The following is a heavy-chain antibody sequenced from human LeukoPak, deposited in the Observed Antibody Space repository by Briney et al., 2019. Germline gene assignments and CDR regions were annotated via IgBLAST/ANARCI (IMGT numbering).Heavy chain of an antibody. CDR1: GFTFSSYG. CDR3: AKEGYYYDSSGYNYYYGMDV. CDR2: ISYDGSNK. J-gene: IGHJ6*02. V-gene: IGHV3-30*18. Sequence: PGRSLRLSCAASGFTFSSYGMHWARQAPGKGLEWVAVISYDGSNKYYADSVKGRFTISRDNSKNTLYLQMSSLRAEDTAVYYCAKEGYYYDSSGYNYYYGMDVWGQGTTVTVSS. D-gene: IGHD3-22*01.